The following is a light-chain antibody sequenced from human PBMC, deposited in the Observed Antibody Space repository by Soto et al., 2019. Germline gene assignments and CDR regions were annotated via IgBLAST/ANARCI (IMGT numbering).Light chain of an antibody. Sequence: EIVMTQSPASRSVSPLEIVTLSFMASQSVASNLAWYQQKSGQSPRLLIYDVSIRATGVPARFSGTGSETDFTLTISGLQSEDSAVYFCQQYNNWPFSFGQGTRLEIK. V-gene: IGKV3-15*01. J-gene: IGKJ5*01. CDR3: QQYNNWPFS. CDR1: QSVASN. CDR2: DVS.